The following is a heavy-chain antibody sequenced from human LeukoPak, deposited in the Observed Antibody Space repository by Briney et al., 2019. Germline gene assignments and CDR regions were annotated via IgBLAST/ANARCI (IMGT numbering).Heavy chain of an antibody. CDR1: GGTFSSYA. CDR3: ARYSSSWYSFDY. CDR2: IIPIFGTA. J-gene: IGHJ4*02. D-gene: IGHD6-13*01. Sequence: SVKVSCKASGGTFSSYAISWVRQAPGQGLEWMGGIIPIFGTANYAQKFQGRVTITADESTSTAYMELSSLRSEDTAVYYCARYSSSWYSFDYWGQGTLVTVSS. V-gene: IGHV1-69*13.